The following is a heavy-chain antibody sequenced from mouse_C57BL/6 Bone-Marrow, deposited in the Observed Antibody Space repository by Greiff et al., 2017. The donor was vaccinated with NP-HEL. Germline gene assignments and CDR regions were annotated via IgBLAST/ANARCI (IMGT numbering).Heavy chain of an antibody. Sequence: VQLQQSGAELVKPGASVKLSCKASGYTFTSYWMHWVKQRPGQGLEWIGYINPSSGYTKYNQKFKDKATLTADKSSSTAYMQLSSLTDEDSAVYYCASRGLRAWFAYWGQGTLVTVSA. V-gene: IGHV1-7*01. CDR3: ASRGLRAWFAY. CDR2: INPSSGYT. D-gene: IGHD2-4*01. CDR1: GYTFTSYW. J-gene: IGHJ3*01.